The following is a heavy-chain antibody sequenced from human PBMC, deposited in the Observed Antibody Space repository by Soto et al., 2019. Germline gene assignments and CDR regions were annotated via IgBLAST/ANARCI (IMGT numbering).Heavy chain of an antibody. CDR1: GFTFNIYA. V-gene: IGHV3-23*01. CDR3: AKHYCGSGTTCFDACDF. CDR2: ISGSGGST. Sequence: EVQLLESGGGLVQPGGSLRLSCAASGFTFNIYAMSWVRQVPGKGLQWVSAISGSGGSTYYPASVQGRFSISRDNSNNTLFLQMSGLRADDTAVYYCAKHYCGSGTTCFDACDFWGQGTMVTVSS. J-gene: IGHJ3*01. D-gene: IGHD2-21*01.